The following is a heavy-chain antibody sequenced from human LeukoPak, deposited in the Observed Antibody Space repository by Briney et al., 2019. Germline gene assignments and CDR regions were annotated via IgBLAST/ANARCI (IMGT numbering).Heavy chain of an antibody. V-gene: IGHV1-2*02. D-gene: IGHD3-3*01. CDR3: ARRYYDFWSGYPIHYYYYGMDV. Sequence: ASVKVSCKASGYTFTGYYMHWVRQAPGQGLEWMGWINPNSGGTNYAQKFQGRVTMTRDTSISTAYMELSRLRSDDTAVYYCARRYYDFWSGYPIHYYYYGMDVWGQGTTVTVSS. CDR2: INPNSGGT. J-gene: IGHJ6*02. CDR1: GYTFTGYY.